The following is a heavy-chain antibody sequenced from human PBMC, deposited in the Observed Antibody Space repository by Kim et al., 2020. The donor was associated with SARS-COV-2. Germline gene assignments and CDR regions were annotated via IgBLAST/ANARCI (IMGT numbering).Heavy chain of an antibody. J-gene: IGHJ4*02. V-gene: IGHV3-30-3*01. D-gene: IGHD6-19*01. CDR2: ISYDGSNK. Sequence: GGSLRLSCAASGFTFSSYAMHWVRQAPGKGLEWVAVISYDGSNKYYADSVKGRFTISRDNSKNTLYLQMNSLRAEDTAVYYCARGLAVAGRAGFFDYWGQGTLVTVSS. CDR1: GFTFSSYA. CDR3: ARGLAVAGRAGFFDY.